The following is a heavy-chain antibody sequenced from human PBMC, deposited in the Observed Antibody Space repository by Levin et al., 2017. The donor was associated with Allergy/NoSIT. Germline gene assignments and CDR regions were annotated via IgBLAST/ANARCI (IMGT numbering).Heavy chain of an antibody. J-gene: IGHJ6*02. V-gene: IGHV1-69*01. D-gene: IGHD6-13*01. CDR3: ARGKYSSSWYYYYGMDV. Sequence: RGESLKISCKASGGTFSSYAISWVRQAPGQGLEWMGGIIPIFGTANYAQKFQGRVTITADESTSTAYMELSSLRSEDTAVYYCARGKYSSSWYYYYGMDVWGQGTTVTVSS. CDR2: IIPIFGTA. CDR1: GGTFSSYA.